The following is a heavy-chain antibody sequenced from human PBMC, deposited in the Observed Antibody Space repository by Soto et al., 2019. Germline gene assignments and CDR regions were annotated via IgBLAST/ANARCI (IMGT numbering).Heavy chain of an antibody. CDR1: GGSISSGDYY. Sequence: QVQLQESGPGLVKPSQTLSLTCTVSGGSISSGDYYWSWIRQPPGKGLEWIGYIYYSGSTYYNPSLKSRVTISVDTSKNQCSLKLSSVTAADTAVYYCARALGYCSGGSCASYYGMDVWGQGTTVTVSS. V-gene: IGHV4-30-4*01. CDR2: IYYSGST. D-gene: IGHD2-15*01. CDR3: ARALGYCSGGSCASYYGMDV. J-gene: IGHJ6*02.